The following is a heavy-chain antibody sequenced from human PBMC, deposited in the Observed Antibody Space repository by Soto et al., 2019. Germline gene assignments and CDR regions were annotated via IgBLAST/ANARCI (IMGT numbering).Heavy chain of an antibody. Sequence: SATLSLTCTVSGGSISSGDYSWSWIRQHPGKGLEWIGYIYYSGSTYYNPSLKSRVTISVDTSKNQFSLKLSSVTAADTAVYYCARLVAATEGWFDPWGQGTLVTVSS. J-gene: IGHJ5*02. CDR3: ARLVAATEGWFDP. D-gene: IGHD2-15*01. CDR2: IYYSGST. V-gene: IGHV4-30-4*01. CDR1: GGSISSGDYS.